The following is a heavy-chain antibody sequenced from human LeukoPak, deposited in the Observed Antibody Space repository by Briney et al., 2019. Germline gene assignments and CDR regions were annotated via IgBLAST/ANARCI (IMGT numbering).Heavy chain of an antibody. Sequence: SQTLSLTCAISGDSVSRNTAAWNWIRQSPSRGLEWLGRTYYRSKWYNDYAVSVKSRISINPDTSKNQFSLHLNSVTPEDTAVYFCASHYGSSHGYAFDIWGQGTMDTVSS. CDR3: ASHYGSSHGYAFDI. CDR1: GDSVSRNTAA. J-gene: IGHJ3*02. CDR2: TYYRSKWYN. V-gene: IGHV6-1*01. D-gene: IGHD3-22*01.